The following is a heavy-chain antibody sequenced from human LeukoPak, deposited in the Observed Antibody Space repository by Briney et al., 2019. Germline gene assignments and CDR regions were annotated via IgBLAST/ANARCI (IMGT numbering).Heavy chain of an antibody. CDR1: GFTFSNFA. CDR3: AKGGDSYYSYYYMDV. D-gene: IGHD2-21*02. V-gene: IGHV3-23*01. CDR2: ISGSGGST. Sequence: GGSLRLSCAASGFTFSNFAMTSVRQAPGKGLEWISAISGSGGSTYYADSVKGRFTISRDNSKNTLCLQMNSLRADDTAIYYCAKGGDSYYSYYYMDVWGKGTTVTVSS. J-gene: IGHJ6*03.